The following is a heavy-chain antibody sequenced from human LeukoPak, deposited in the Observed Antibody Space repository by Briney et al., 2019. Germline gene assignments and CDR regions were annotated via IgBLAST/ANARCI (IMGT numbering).Heavy chain of an antibody. CDR1: GGTFSSYA. CDR2: IIPIFGTA. V-gene: IGHV1-69*13. Sequence: GASVKVSCKASGGTFSSYAISWVRQAPGQGLEWMGGIIPIFGTANYAQKFQGRVTITADESTSTAYMELSSLRSEDTAVYYCARSRITMIRGNYFDYWGQGTLVTVSS. CDR3: ARSRITMIRGNYFDY. J-gene: IGHJ4*02. D-gene: IGHD3-22*01.